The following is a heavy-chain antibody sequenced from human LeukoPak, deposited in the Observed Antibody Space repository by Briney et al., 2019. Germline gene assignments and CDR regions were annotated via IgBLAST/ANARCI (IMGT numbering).Heavy chain of an antibody. D-gene: IGHD2-21*01. CDR3: ARESMVRMDV. Sequence: QTLSLTCAISGDSVSTNSAAWNWIRQSPPRGLEWLGRTYYRSKWYNDYAVSVKSRITINPDTSKNQFSLQLNSVTPADTAVYYCARESMVRMDVWGQGTTVTVSS. V-gene: IGHV6-1*01. CDR1: GDSVSTNSAA. J-gene: IGHJ6*02. CDR2: TYYRSKWYN.